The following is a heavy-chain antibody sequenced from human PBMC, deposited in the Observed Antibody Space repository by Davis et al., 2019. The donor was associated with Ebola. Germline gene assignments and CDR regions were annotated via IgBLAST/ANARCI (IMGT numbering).Heavy chain of an antibody. D-gene: IGHD3-10*01. CDR3: ARSPLWFRTRYGMDV. V-gene: IGHV4-39*01. CDR2: IYYSGST. Sequence: WVRQPPGKGLEWIGSIYYSGSTYYNPSLKSRVTISVDTSKNQFSLKLSSVTAADTAVYYCARSPLWFRTRYGMDVWGQGTTVTVSS. J-gene: IGHJ6*02.